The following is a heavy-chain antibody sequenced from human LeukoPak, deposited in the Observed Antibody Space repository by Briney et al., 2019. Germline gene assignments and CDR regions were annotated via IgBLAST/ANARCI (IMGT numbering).Heavy chain of an antibody. CDR3: AKQHYGSGSYYNFVLDY. D-gene: IGHD3-10*01. V-gene: IGHV3-23*01. Sequence: PGGSLRLSCAASGFTFSSYAMSWVRQAPGKGLEWVSAISGSGGSTYYADSVKGRFTISRDNSKNTLYLQMNSLRAEDTAVYYCAKQHYGSGSYYNFVLDYWGQGTLLTVSS. CDR1: GFTFSSYA. CDR2: ISGSGGST. J-gene: IGHJ4*02.